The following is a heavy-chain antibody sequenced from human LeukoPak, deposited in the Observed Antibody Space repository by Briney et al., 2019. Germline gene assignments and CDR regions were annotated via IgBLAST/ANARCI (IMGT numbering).Heavy chain of an antibody. Sequence: KPSETLSLTCTVSGGSISSRSYYWSWIRQPPGKGLEWIGYIYYSGSTNYNPSLKSRVTMSVDTSKDQFSLKLTSVTAADTAVYYCAREGYCSSSSCNNWLDPWGQGTLVTVSS. CDR3: AREGYCSSSSCNNWLDP. J-gene: IGHJ5*02. CDR2: IYYSGST. D-gene: IGHD2-2*01. V-gene: IGHV4-61*01. CDR1: GGSISSRSYY.